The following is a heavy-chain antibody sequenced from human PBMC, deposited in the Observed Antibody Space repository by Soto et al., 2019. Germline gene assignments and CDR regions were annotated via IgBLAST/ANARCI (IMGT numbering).Heavy chain of an antibody. Sequence: PGGSLRLSCAASGFTVDDYAMHWVRQAPGKGLEWVSGISWNSETIDYADSVKGRFTISRDNAKSSLFLQMNSLRPDDTALYYCAKDRKWGGMTTIHYFDSWGKGTLVTVAS. J-gene: IGHJ4*02. CDR2: ISWNSETI. CDR1: GFTVDDYA. V-gene: IGHV3-9*01. CDR3: AKDRKWGGMTTIHYFDS. D-gene: IGHD4-17*01.